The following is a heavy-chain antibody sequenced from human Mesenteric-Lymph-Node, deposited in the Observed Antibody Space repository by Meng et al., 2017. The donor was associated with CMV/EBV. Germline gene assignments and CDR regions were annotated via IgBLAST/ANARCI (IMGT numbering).Heavy chain of an antibody. CDR2: IYYSGST. V-gene: IGHV4-59*01. CDR1: GDSISSYY. J-gene: IGHJ3*02. Sequence: GSLRLSCTVSGDSISSYYWSWIRQPPGKGLEWIGYIYYSGSTNYNPSLRSRVTISVDTSKNQFSLRLSSVTAADTAVYYCALYCSSTSCYKDAFDIWGQGTMVTVSS. D-gene: IGHD2-2*02. CDR3: ALYCSSTSCYKDAFDI.